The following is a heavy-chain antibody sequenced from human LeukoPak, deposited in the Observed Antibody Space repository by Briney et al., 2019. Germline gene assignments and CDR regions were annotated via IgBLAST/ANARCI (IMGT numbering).Heavy chain of an antibody. D-gene: IGHD1-26*01. Sequence: SETLSLTCAVSGGSISSSNWWSWVRQPPGKGLEWIGEIYHSGSTNYNPSFKSRVTISVDTSKNQFSLKLSSVTAADTAVYYCARGREWEPKVFDYWGQGTLVTVSS. V-gene: IGHV4-4*02. CDR3: ARGREWEPKVFDY. CDR1: GGSISSSNW. CDR2: IYHSGST. J-gene: IGHJ4*02.